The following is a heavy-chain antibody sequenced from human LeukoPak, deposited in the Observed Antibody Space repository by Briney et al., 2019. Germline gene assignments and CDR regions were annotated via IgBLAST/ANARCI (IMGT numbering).Heavy chain of an antibody. CDR1: GFTFTNYG. CDR2: ITYDGYYK. Sequence: GGSLRLSCAASGFTFTNYGMHWVRQAPGKGLEWVAPITYDGYYKYYSDSVKGRFTISSDTSKNTLYLQMNSLRAEDTAVYYCARDLSPVVRASPMGYWGQGTPVTVSS. J-gene: IGHJ4*02. V-gene: IGHV3-30*03. D-gene: IGHD3-10*01. CDR3: ARDLSPVVRASPMGY.